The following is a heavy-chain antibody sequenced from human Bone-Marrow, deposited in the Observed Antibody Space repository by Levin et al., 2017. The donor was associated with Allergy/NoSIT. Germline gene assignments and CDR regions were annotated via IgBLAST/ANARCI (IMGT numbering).Heavy chain of an antibody. Sequence: GGSLRLSCTVSGFTFRNYAIHWVRLAPGKGLEWVSGISGSGDTTDYADSVRGRFTISRDNSTNTVYLQMNSLRGEDTAEYYCAKVNKYGTGSYFFDYWGQGTLVTVSS. D-gene: IGHD3-10*01. CDR2: ISGSGDTT. CDR3: AKVNKYGTGSYFFDY. J-gene: IGHJ4*02. CDR1: GFTFRNYA. V-gene: IGHV3-23*01.